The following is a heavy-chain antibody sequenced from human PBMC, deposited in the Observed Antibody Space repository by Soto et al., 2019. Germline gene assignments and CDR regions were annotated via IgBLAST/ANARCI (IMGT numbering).Heavy chain of an antibody. CDR2: IYYSGST. CDR3: ARSIGGTYPIDY. CDR1: GGSISSYY. J-gene: IGHJ4*02. D-gene: IGHD1-26*01. V-gene: IGHV4-59*08. Sequence: QVQLQESGPGLVKPSETLSLTCTVSGGSISSYYWSWIRQPPGKGLEWIGYIYYSGSTNYNPSLTIRATISVDTSNNQFSLKLSSVTAADTAVYYCARSIGGTYPIDYWGQGTLVTVSS.